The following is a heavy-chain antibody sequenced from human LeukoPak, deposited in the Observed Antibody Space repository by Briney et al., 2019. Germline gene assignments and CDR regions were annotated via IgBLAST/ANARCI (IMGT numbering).Heavy chain of an antibody. CDR2: IYYSGSS. Sequence: NPSQTLSLTCTVSGGSISSGAYYWSWIRQHPGKGLEWVGYIYYSGSSYYNPSLQSRITISVDTSKNQFSLQLSSVTAADTAVYYCARQMTTSYYHYYGMDVWGQGTTVTVSS. V-gene: IGHV4-31*03. J-gene: IGHJ6*02. CDR1: GGSISSGAYY. CDR3: ARQMTTSYYHYYGMDV. D-gene: IGHD5-24*01.